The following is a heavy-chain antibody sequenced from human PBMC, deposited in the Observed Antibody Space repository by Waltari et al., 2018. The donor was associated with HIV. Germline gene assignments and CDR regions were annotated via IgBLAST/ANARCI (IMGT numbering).Heavy chain of an antibody. CDR3: TRVGFGSGTYYFPGGY. J-gene: IGHJ4*02. V-gene: IGHV1-2*02. CDR2: INPNRGDT. D-gene: IGHD3-10*01. Sequence: QVQLVQSGAEVKSPGDSVKVSCKASGYTFTGYYIHWVRQAPGQGLEWLEGINPNRGDTNYAQKFQGRVIMTSDTSINTVYMELSRLTSDDTAVYYCTRVGFGSGTYYFPGGYWGQGTLVTVSS. CDR1: GYTFTGYY.